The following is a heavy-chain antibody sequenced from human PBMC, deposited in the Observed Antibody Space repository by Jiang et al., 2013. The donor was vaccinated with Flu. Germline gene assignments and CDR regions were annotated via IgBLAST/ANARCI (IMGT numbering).Heavy chain of an antibody. Sequence: VQLVESGGGXVRPGRSLRLSCAASGFTFSSYAMHWVRQAPGKGLEWVAVISYDGSNKYYADSVKGRFTISRDNSKNTLYLQMNSLRAEDTAVYYCAREGGSCSSTSCYGMDVWGQGTRSPSP. J-gene: IGHJ6*02. CDR1: GFTFSSYA. D-gene: IGHD2-2*01. CDR2: ISYDGSNK. V-gene: IGHV3-30-3*01. CDR3: AREGGSCSSTSCYGMDV.